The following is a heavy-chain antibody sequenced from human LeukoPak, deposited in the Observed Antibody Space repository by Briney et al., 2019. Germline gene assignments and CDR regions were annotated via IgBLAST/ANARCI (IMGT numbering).Heavy chain of an antibody. CDR3: ARARTQYSDGSGLNWFDP. D-gene: IGHD3-22*01. CDR2: VFSSGKT. J-gene: IGHJ5*02. CDR1: GDSFSSGGY. Sequence: PSQTLSLTCTVPGDSFSSGGYSWIRQLPGMGLEWIGYVFSSGKTYYKTSLKSRVTISLDMSKNQFSLRLSSVTAADTAVYYCARARTQYSDGSGLNWFDPWGQGTLVTVSS. V-gene: IGHV4-31*03.